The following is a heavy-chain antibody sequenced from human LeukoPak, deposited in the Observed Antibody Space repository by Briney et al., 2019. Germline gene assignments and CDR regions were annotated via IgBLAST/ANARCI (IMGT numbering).Heavy chain of an antibody. Sequence: GPTLVKPTETLTLTCTFSGFSLTTSGVGVGWIRQPPGKALEWLALIYWNDEKRYSPSLKTSLTINKDTSKNQVVLTVTSMDPVDTATYYCVHVLYYYDASAFDSWGQGTLVTVFS. CDR2: IYWNDEK. V-gene: IGHV2-5*01. J-gene: IGHJ4*02. CDR3: VHVLYYYDASAFDS. D-gene: IGHD3-22*01. CDR1: GFSLTTSGVG.